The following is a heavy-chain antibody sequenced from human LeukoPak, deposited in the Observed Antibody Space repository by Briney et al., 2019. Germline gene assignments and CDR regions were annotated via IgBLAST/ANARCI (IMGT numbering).Heavy chain of an antibody. D-gene: IGHD3-22*01. CDR1: GDSISTYY. Sequence: SETLSLTCTVSGDSISTYYWNWIRQPPGKGLEWIGYIYHSGSTNYNPSLKSRVTISVDTFKNQFSLKLSSVTAADTAVYYCARDHKNYYDSSGYYYFDYWGQGTLVTVSS. J-gene: IGHJ4*02. CDR3: ARDHKNYYDSSGYYYFDY. CDR2: IYHSGST. V-gene: IGHV4-59*01.